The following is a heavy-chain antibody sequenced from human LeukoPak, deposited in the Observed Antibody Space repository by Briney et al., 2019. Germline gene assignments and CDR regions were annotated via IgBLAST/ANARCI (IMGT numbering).Heavy chain of an antibody. CDR2: VSASGGGT. J-gene: IGHJ4*02. CDR3: AKAYYYASGSYWVDS. Sequence: GGSLRLSCAASGFPFSSYAMSWVRQTPGMGLEWVSAVSASGGGTYYADSVKGRFTVSGVNSKNTLYLQMNSLRAEDTAVYYCAKAYYYASGSYWVDSWGQGTLVTVSS. V-gene: IGHV3-23*01. CDR1: GFPFSSYA. D-gene: IGHD3-10*01.